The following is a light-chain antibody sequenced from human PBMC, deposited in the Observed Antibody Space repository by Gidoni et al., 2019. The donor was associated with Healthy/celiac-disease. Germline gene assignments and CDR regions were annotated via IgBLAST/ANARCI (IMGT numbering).Light chain of an antibody. CDR2: AAS. V-gene: IGKV1-39*01. CDR1: QSISSY. CDR3: QQSYSTLPWT. Sequence: DIQMTQSPSSLSASVADRVTITCRASQSISSYLNWYQQKPGKAPKLLIYAASSLQSGVPSRFSGSGSGTDFTLTISSLQPEDIATYYCQQSYSTLPWTFGQGTKVEIK. J-gene: IGKJ1*01.